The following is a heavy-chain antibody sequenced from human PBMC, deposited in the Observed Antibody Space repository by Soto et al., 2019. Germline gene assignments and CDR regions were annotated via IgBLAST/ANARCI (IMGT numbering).Heavy chain of an antibody. CDR1: GFDFSNSW. CDR2: INSDGSST. Sequence: EVQLVESGGGFVQPGGSLRLSCAASGFDFSNSWMHWVRQVPGKGLVWVSHINSDGSSTTYADSVKVRFTISRDNARTTVYLQLDSLRVEDTAVYYCARDKSYALAVWGQGTTVTVSS. CDR3: ARDKSYALAV. V-gene: IGHV3-74*03. D-gene: IGHD4-17*01. J-gene: IGHJ6*02.